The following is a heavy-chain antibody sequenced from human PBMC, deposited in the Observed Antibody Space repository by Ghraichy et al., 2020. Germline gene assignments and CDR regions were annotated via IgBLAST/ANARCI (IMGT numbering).Heavy chain of an antibody. CDR3: ARDPDSSSWSNLFYYYYGMDV. D-gene: IGHD6-13*01. Sequence: GGSLRLSCAASGFTFSSYWMSWVRQAPGKGLEWVANIKQDGSEKYYVDSVKGRFTISRDNAKNSLYLQMNSLRAEDTAVYYCARDPDSSSWSNLFYYYYGMDVWGQGTTVTVSS. CDR2: IKQDGSEK. CDR1: GFTFSSYW. J-gene: IGHJ6*02. V-gene: IGHV3-7*01.